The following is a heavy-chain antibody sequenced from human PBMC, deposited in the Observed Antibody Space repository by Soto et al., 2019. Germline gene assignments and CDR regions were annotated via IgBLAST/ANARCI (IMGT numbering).Heavy chain of an antibody. CDR2: IDPSDSYT. D-gene: IGHD3-9*01. CDR3: GRHLYGILNGYHNWFDP. Sequence: ESLKISCKCSGYSFTCYLISWVLHMPGKGLELMGGIDPSDSYTNYSPSFQGHVTISADNPITTPYLHWRSPTASHAAMYYCGRHLYGILNGYHNWFDPWGQGTLVTVSS. V-gene: IGHV5-10-1*01. CDR1: GYSFTCYL. J-gene: IGHJ5*02.